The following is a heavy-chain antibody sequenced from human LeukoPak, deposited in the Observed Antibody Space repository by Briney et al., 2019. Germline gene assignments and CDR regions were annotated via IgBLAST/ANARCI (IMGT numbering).Heavy chain of an antibody. CDR1: GFTFSSFE. CDR3: ARVTLDAFDI. J-gene: IGHJ3*02. Sequence: GGSLRLSCAASGFTFSSFEMKWVRQAPGKGLEWVSYISSGGSTIYYADSVKGRFTISRDNAKNSLYLQMNSLRAEDTAVYYCARVTLDAFDIWGQGTMVTVSS. V-gene: IGHV3-48*03. CDR2: ISSGGSTI. D-gene: IGHD5-18*01.